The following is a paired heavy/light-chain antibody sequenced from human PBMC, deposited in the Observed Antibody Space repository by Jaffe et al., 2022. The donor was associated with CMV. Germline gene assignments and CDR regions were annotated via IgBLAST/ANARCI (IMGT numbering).Heavy chain of an antibody. Sequence: EVQLVESGGGLLQPGGSLRLSCAASGFTFTTYAMSWVRQAPGKGLEWVSTISRSGDSTYYADSVKGRFTISRDNSKNTLNLHMNSLRAEDTALYYCAKPYYYESSAYYYDFWGQGTLVTVSS. CDR2: ISRSGDST. CDR3: AKPYYYESSAYYYDF. J-gene: IGHJ4*02. D-gene: IGHD3-22*01. V-gene: IGHV3-23*04. CDR1: GFTFTTYA.
Light chain of an antibody. Sequence: EIVLTQSPATVSLSPGERATLSCAASQSVTSNNLAWYQQKPGLAPRLLMYDISSRATGIPDRFSGSGSGTDFTLTINRLEPEDFAVYYCQQYGSAPLTFGGGTKVEVK. CDR1: QSVTSNN. CDR2: DIS. J-gene: IGKJ4*01. CDR3: QQYGSAPLT. V-gene: IGKV3D-20*01.